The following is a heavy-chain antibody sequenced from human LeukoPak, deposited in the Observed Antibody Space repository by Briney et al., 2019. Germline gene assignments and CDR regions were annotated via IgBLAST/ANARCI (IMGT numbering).Heavy chain of an antibody. CDR3: ARENDRYGRIDY. Sequence: PSETLSLTCTVSGGSISSYYWSWIRQPPGKGLEWIGRIYTSGSTNYNPSLKSRVTMSIDTSKNQFSLKLSSVTAADTAVYYCARENDRYGRIDYWGQGTQVTVSS. D-gene: IGHD5-18*01. CDR2: IYTSGST. J-gene: IGHJ4*02. V-gene: IGHV4-4*07. CDR1: GGSISSYY.